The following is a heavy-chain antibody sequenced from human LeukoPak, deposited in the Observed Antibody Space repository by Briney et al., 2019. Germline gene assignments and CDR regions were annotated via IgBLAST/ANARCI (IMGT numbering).Heavy chain of an antibody. CDR1: GFSFNSAA. CDR2: VSSSGANS. Sequence: GGPLRLSCAASGFSFNSAAMTWVRQAPGKGLEWVSLVSSSGANSYYADSVKGRFTISRDNSKNTLYLQMNSLRAEDTAIYYCAKDMQGSYWGQGTLVTVSS. CDR3: AKDMQGSY. D-gene: IGHD2-2*01. J-gene: IGHJ4*02. V-gene: IGHV3-23*01.